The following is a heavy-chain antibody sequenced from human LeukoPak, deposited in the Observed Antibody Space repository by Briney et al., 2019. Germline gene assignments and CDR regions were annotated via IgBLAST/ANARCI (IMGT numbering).Heavy chain of an antibody. CDR3: ARVHYYDSSGYYLDY. CDR2: ISSSGSTM. D-gene: IGHD3-22*01. J-gene: IGHJ4*02. Sequence: PGGSLRLSCAASGFTFSSYHMDWVRQAPGKGLEWVSYISSSGSTMYYADSVKGRFTISRDNAKNSLYLQMNSLRAEDTAVYYCARVHYYDSSGYYLDYWGQGTLVTVSS. CDR1: GFTFSSYH. V-gene: IGHV3-48*03.